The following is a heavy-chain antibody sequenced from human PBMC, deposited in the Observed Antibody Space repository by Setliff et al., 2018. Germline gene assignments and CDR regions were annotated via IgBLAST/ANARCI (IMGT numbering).Heavy chain of an antibody. CDR1: GGSISSSSYY. CDR2: IYYSGST. J-gene: IGHJ6*03. CDR3: AGGRRYDYMDV. V-gene: IGHV4-39*07. Sequence: PSETLSLTCTVSGGSISSSSYYWGWIRQPPGKGLEWIGSIYYSGSTYYNPSLKSRVTISVDTSKNQFSLKLSSVTAADTAVYYCAGGRRYDYMDVWAKGTTVTVSS.